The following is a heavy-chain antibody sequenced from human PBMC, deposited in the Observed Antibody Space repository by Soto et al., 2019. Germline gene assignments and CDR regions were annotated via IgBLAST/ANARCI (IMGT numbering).Heavy chain of an antibody. CDR3: ARDWGIDYYDSSGYGGNWFDP. J-gene: IGHJ5*02. Sequence: EVQLVESGGGLVKPGGSLRLSCAASGFTFSSYSMNWFRQAPGKGLEWVSSISSSSSYIYYADSVKGRFTISRDNAKNSLYLQMNSLRAEDTAVYYCARDWGIDYYDSSGYGGNWFDPWGQGTLVTVSS. CDR2: ISSSSSYI. V-gene: IGHV3-21*01. D-gene: IGHD3-22*01. CDR1: GFTFSSYS.